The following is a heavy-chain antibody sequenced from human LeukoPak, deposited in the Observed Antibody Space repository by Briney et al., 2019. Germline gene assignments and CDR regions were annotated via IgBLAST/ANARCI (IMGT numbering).Heavy chain of an antibody. CDR3: AKDRDYIFWSGYFY. V-gene: IGHV3-23*01. Sequence: PGGSLRLSCAASGFTFSSYAMSWVRQAPVKGLEWVSAISGSGGSTYYADSVKGRFTISRDNSKNTVYLQMDSLRAEDTALYYCAKDRDYIFWSGYFYWGQGTLVTVS. CDR1: GFTFSSYA. CDR2: ISGSGGST. D-gene: IGHD3-3*01. J-gene: IGHJ4*02.